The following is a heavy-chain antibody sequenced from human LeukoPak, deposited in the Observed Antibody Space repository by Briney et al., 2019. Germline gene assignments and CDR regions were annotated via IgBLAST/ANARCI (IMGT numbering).Heavy chain of an antibody. CDR1: GYTLTELS. CDR3: ARDRLPYYYNSSGYYPFDY. V-gene: IGHV1-24*01. D-gene: IGHD3-22*01. CDR2: FDPEDGET. J-gene: IGHJ4*02. Sequence: ASVKVSCKVSGYTLTELSMHWVRQAPGKGLEWMGGFDPEDGETIYAQKFQGRVTMTEDTSTDTAYMELSSLRSEDTAVYYCARDRLPYYYNSSGYYPFDYWGQGTLVTVSS.